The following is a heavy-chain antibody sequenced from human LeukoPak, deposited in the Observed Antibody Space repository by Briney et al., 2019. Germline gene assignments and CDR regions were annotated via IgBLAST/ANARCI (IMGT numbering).Heavy chain of an antibody. J-gene: IGHJ4*02. V-gene: IGHV1-18*01. Sequence: ASVKVSCKGSGYTFTSYGISWVRQGPGQGLEWIGWISAYNGNTNYAQKLQGRVTMTTDTSTNTAYMELRSLISDDTAVYYCARDRREGDSSGYYYRNWGQGTLVTVSS. CDR2: ISAYNGNT. D-gene: IGHD3-22*01. CDR3: ARDRREGDSSGYYYRN. CDR1: GYTFTSYG.